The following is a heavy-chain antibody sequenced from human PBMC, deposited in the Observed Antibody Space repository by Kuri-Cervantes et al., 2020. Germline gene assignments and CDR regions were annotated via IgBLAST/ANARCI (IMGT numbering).Heavy chain of an antibody. CDR2: MNPNSGNT. V-gene: IGHV1-8*02. CDR3: ARVVPADRAFDP. CDR1: GYTFTGYY. J-gene: IGHJ5*02. Sequence: ASVKVSCKASGYTFTGYYMHWVRQATGQGLEWMGWMNPNSGNTGYAQKFQGRVTMTRNTSISTAYMELSSLRSEDTAVYYCARVVPADRAFDPWGQGTLVTVSS. D-gene: IGHD2-2*01.